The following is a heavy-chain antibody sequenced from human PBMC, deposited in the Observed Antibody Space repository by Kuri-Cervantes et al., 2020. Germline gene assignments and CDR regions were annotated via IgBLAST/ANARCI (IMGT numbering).Heavy chain of an antibody. V-gene: IGHV3-48*01. CDR3: ARDGYPHYYDSSGYYYFVY. J-gene: IGHJ4*02. Sequence: GESLKISCAASGFMFRRHAMHWVRQAPGKGLEWVSYISSSSSTIYYADSVKGRFTISRGNAKNSLYLQMNSLRAEDTAVYYCARDGYPHYYDSSGYYYFVYWGQGTLVTVSS. D-gene: IGHD3-22*01. CDR2: ISSSSSTI. CDR1: GFMFRRHA.